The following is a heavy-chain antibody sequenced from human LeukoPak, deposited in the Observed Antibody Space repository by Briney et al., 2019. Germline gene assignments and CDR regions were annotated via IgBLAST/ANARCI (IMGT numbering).Heavy chain of an antibody. V-gene: IGHV4-38-2*01. CDR1: GYSISSGYY. CDR2: IHHSGST. D-gene: IGHD2-2*01. Sequence: SETLSLTCAVSGYSISSGYYWGWIRQPPGKGLEWIGSIHHSGSTYYNPSLKSRVTISVDTSKNQFSLKLSSVTAADTAVYYCARGRDIVVVPDYWGQGTLVTVSS. CDR3: ARGRDIVVVPDY. J-gene: IGHJ4*02.